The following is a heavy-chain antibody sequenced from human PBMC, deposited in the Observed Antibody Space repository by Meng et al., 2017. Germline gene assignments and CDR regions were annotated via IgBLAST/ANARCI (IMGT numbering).Heavy chain of an antibody. CDR2: IKSANGDA. CDR1: GYTFTSFT. V-gene: IGHV1-3*01. D-gene: IGHD6-13*01. J-gene: IGHJ5*02. Sequence: QVQLVQSGAEVEKPGASVNVSCKASGYTFTSFTIHWVRQAPGQSLAWMGWIKSANGDAKYSQKFQGRLTLTRDTSASTAYLELSSLTFEDTAVYYCARGTGSSWFDPWGQGTLVTVSS. CDR3: ARGTGSSWFDP.